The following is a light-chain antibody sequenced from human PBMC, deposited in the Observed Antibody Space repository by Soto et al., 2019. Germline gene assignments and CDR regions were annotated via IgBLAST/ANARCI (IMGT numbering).Light chain of an antibody. J-gene: IGLJ1*01. CDR1: SSNIGAHYD. CDR3: QSYDNSLSVYV. Sequence: SVLPPPPSVSGAPGQRVTISFTGSSSNIGAHYDVHWYQQLPGTAPKLLIYGNSNRPSGVPDRFSGSKSGTSASLAITGLQAEDEADYYCQSYDNSLSVYVFGTGTKVT. CDR2: GNS. V-gene: IGLV1-40*01.